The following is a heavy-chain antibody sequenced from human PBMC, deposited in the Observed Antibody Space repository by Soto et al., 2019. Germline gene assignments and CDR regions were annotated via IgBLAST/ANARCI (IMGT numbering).Heavy chain of an antibody. CDR3: SGGVGDAF. D-gene: IGHD1-26*01. CDR1: ESTVSRDW. J-gene: IGHJ4*02. V-gene: IGHV3-7*04. Sequence: EVHLVESGGGLVQTGGSLRLSCAIFESTVSRDWMNWVRQAPGKGLEWVAHINQDGSEKYYVDSVKGRFTLSRDNAKKSLYLQMNSLRPADTVMYYCSGGVGDAFWGQGTLVTVSS. CDR2: INQDGSEK.